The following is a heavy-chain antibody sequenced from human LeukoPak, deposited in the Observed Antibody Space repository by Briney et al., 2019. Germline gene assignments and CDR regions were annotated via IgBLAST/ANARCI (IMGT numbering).Heavy chain of an antibody. CDR1: GYTFTGYY. V-gene: IGHV1-2*02. Sequence: GASVEVSCKASGYTFTGYYMHWVRQAPGQGLGWMGWINPNSGGTNYAQKFQGRVTMTRDTSISTAYMELSRLRSDDTAVYYCARDPSDAALDYWGQGTLVTVSS. D-gene: IGHD2-15*01. CDR3: ARDPSDAALDY. J-gene: IGHJ4*02. CDR2: INPNSGGT.